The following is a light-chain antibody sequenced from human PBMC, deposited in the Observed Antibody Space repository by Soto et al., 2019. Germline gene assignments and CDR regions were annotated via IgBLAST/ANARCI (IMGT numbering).Light chain of an antibody. CDR3: QQYNNWPPDRT. Sequence: EIVMTQSPATLSVSPGERATLSCRASQSVGSNLAWYQQKPGQAHRLLIYGASPRATGIPARFRGSGSGTEFTLTIVSLQSEDLAMYFCQQYNNWPPDRTFGQGTKVEIK. CDR2: GAS. J-gene: IGKJ1*01. CDR1: QSVGSN. V-gene: IGKV3-15*01.